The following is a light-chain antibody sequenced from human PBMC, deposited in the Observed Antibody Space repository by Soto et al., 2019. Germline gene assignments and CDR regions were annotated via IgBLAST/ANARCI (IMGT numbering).Light chain of an antibody. Sequence: DIQMTQAPTSLSASVGDRVTITCLARPDIRNFVAWYQQKPGKAPKLLIYAASTLQSGVPSRFSGSGSGTDFTLNINSLQPEDVAPYSCQGYSSGPVFGPGTKVEIK. CDR1: PDIRNF. CDR3: QGYSSGPV. V-gene: IGKV1-27*01. CDR2: AAS. J-gene: IGKJ3*01.